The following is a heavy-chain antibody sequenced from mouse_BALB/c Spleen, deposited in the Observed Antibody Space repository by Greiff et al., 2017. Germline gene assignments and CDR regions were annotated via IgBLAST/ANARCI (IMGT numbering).Heavy chain of an antibody. J-gene: IGHJ4*01. D-gene: IGHD1-1*01. CDR1: GYSFTSYW. Sequence: VQLQQSGTVLARPGASVKMSCKASGYSFTSYWMHWVKQRPGQGLEWIGAIYPGNSDTSYNQKFKGKAKLTAVTSASTAYMELSSLTNEDSAVYYCTISTVVDYYAMDYWGQGTSVTVSS. CDR2: IYPGNSDT. CDR3: TISTVVDYYAMDY. V-gene: IGHV1-5*01.